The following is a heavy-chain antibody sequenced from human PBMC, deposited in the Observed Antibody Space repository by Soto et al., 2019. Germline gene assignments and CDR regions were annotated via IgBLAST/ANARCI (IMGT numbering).Heavy chain of an antibody. CDR2: IYPGDSDT. J-gene: IGHJ4*02. V-gene: IGHV5-51*01. D-gene: IGHD3-9*01. CDR1: GYSFTSYW. Sequence: GESLKISCKGSGYSFTSYWIGWVRQMPGKGLEWMGIIYPGDSDTRYSPSFQGQVTISADKSISTAYLQWSSLKASDTAMYNCARHGVGDILTGQPDYWGQGTLVTVSS. CDR3: ARHGVGDILTGQPDY.